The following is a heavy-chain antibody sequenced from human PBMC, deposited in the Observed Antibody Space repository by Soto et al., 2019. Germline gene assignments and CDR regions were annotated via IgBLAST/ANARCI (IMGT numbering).Heavy chain of an antibody. CDR2: IYYSGST. D-gene: IGHD3-3*01. CDR3: ARGNLRTYYDFWSGYSPSGMDV. V-gene: IGHV4-59*12. Sequence: SETLSLTCTVSGGSISSYYWSWIRQPPGKGLEWIWYIYYSGSTYYNPSLKSRVTISVDTSKNQFSLKLSSVTAADTAVYYCARGNLRTYYDFWSGYSPSGMDVWGQGTTVTVSS. J-gene: IGHJ6*02. CDR1: GGSISSYY.